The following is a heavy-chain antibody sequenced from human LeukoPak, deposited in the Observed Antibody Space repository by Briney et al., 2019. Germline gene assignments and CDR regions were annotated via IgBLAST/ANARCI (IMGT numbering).Heavy chain of an antibody. V-gene: IGHV4-30-2*01. CDR3: ARGRLDVYSSSWYYRDYFDY. J-gene: IGHJ4*02. CDR1: GGSISSGGYS. CDR2: IYHSGST. Sequence: PSETLSLTCAVSGGSISSGGYSWSWIRQPPGKGLEWIGYIYHSGSTYYNPSLKSRVTISVDRSKNQFSLKLSSVTAADTAVYYCARGRLDVYSSSWYYRDYFDYWGQGTLVTVSS. D-gene: IGHD6-13*01.